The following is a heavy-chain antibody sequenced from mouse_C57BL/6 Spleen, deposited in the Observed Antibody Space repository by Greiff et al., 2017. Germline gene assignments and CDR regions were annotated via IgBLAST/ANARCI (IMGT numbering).Heavy chain of an antibody. J-gene: IGHJ4*01. CDR3: VSGIEFSNYGGYAMDY. CDR2: IRSKSNNYAT. D-gene: IGHD2-5*01. V-gene: IGHV10-1*01. Sequence: EVKLMESGGGLVQPKGSLKLSCAASGFSFNTYAMNWVRQAPGKGLEWVARIRSKSNNYATYYADSVKDRFTISRDDSESMLYLQMNNLKTEDTAMYYCVSGIEFSNYGGYAMDYWGQGTSVTVSS. CDR1: GFSFNTYA.